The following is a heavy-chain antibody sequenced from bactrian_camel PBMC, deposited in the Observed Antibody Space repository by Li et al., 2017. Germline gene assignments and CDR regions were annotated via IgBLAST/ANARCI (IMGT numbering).Heavy chain of an antibody. Sequence: HVQLVESGGGSVQAGGSLRLSCVASTSTFSSICVAWFRQAPGKEREGLARIYNTGRTTDYAASVKGRFTISQDSAKNTVYLQMNSLKPEDTAMYYCAATASLWGVCGLRPDYGYWGQGTQVTVS. V-gene: IGHV3S6*01. D-gene: IGHD3*01. CDR2: IYNTGRTT. CDR3: AATASLWGVCGLRPDYGY. J-gene: IGHJ6*01. CDR1: TSTFSSIC.